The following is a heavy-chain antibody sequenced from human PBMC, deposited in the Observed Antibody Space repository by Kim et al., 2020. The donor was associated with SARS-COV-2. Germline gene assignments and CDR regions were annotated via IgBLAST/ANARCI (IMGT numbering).Heavy chain of an antibody. Sequence: GSTYSATSVKGRFTISRDNSKNTLYLQMGSLRAEDMAVYYCATYYYGMDVWGQGTTVTVSS. CDR3: ATYYYGMDV. J-gene: IGHJ6*02. V-gene: IGHV3-64*01. CDR2: GST.